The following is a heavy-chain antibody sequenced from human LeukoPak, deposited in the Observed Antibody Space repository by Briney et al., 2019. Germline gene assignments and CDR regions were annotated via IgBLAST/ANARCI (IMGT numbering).Heavy chain of an antibody. CDR3: AKEVVTMIVVVIDYFDY. CDR2: ISGSGGST. CDR1: GFTFSSYA. V-gene: IGHV3-23*01. D-gene: IGHD3-22*01. Sequence: GGSLRLSCAASGFTFSSYAMSWVRQAPGKGLEWVSAISGSGGSTYYADSVKGRFTIPRDNSKNTLYLQMNSLRAEDTAVYYCAKEVVTMIVVVIDYFDYWGQGTLVTVSS. J-gene: IGHJ4*02.